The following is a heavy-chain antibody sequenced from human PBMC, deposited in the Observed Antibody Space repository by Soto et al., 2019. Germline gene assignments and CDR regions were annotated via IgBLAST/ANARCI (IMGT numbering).Heavy chain of an antibody. V-gene: IGHV3-15*01. CDR2: IKSTKDGGAR. CDR1: GFMFSSAW. Sequence: EVQVVESGGDLVEPGGSLRLSCVTSGFMFSSAWMSWVRQAPGKGLEWVARIKSTKDGGARDYAAPVNGRFSISRDDSKSTVYVQMNSLRVEDTALYYCVEGWNDFWGQGTLVTVSS. CDR3: VEGWNDF. D-gene: IGHD1-1*01. J-gene: IGHJ4*02.